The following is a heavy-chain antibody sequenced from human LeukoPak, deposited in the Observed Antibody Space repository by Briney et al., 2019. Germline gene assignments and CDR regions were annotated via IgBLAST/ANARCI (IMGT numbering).Heavy chain of an antibody. CDR3: ARDESNGAFDI. Sequence: SETLSLTCTVSGGSISNYYWSWIRQPPGKGLEWIGYIYYSGSTNYNPSLKSRVTISVDTSQNHFSLKLSSVTAADTAVYYCARDESNGAFDIWGQGTMVTVSS. CDR1: GGSISNYY. J-gene: IGHJ3*02. D-gene: IGHD2-8*01. CDR2: IYYSGST. V-gene: IGHV4-59*01.